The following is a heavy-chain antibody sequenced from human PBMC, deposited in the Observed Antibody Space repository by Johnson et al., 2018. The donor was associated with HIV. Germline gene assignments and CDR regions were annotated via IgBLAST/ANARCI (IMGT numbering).Heavy chain of an antibody. J-gene: IGHJ3*02. V-gene: IGHV3-11*01. CDR1: GFTFSDYY. Sequence: QVQLVESGGGLVRPGGSLRLSCAASGFTFSDYYMTWIRQAPGKGLACVSYISSSGRTIYYAASVNGRLTISRDNAKNSLYLQMNSLRAEDTAVYYCASDYYYDSRARLGAFDIWGQGTMVTVSS. D-gene: IGHD3-22*01. CDR2: ISSSGRTI. CDR3: ASDYYYDSRARLGAFDI.